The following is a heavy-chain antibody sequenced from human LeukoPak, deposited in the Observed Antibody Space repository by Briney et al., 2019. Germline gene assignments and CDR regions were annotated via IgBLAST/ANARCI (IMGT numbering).Heavy chain of an antibody. V-gene: IGHV5-51*01. Sequence: LGESLKISCKGSGYSFTSYWIAWVRQMPGKGLEWMGIVYPGDSDTRYSPSFQGQVTVSADKSISTAYLQWSSLKASDTAMYYCARRQPLGMDVWGQGTTVTVSS. CDR3: ARRQPLGMDV. CDR1: GYSFTSYW. J-gene: IGHJ6*02. CDR2: VYPGDSDT. D-gene: IGHD6-13*01.